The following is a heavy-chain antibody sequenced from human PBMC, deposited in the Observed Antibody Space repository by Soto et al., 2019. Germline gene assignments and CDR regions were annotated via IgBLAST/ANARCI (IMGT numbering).Heavy chain of an antibody. CDR3: ARVEDYGDYFDY. V-gene: IGHV4-61*01. CDR1: GASGRSVSYY. J-gene: IGHJ4*02. Sequence: SETLSLTCTVSGASGRSVSYYWSWDRQPPGRGLEWIGYIYDTGTTNYNPSLKSRVTMSVDTSKNQFSLKLNSLTAADTAVYYCARVEDYGDYFDYWGQGTLVTVSS. D-gene: IGHD4-17*01. CDR2: IYDTGTT.